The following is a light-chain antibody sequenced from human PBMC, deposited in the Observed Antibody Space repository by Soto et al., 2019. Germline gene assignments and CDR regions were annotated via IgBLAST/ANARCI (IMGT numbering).Light chain of an antibody. CDR2: KAS. CDR3: QQYSVYPWT. CDR1: QTISSW. J-gene: IGKJ1*01. V-gene: IGKV1-5*03. Sequence: DIQMTQSPSTLSASVGDRVSITCRASQTISSWLAWYQQKPGKAPKLLVYKASTLEGGVPSRFSGSASGTEFTLTISSLQPDDFATYYCQQYSVYPWTFGQGTKIDVK.